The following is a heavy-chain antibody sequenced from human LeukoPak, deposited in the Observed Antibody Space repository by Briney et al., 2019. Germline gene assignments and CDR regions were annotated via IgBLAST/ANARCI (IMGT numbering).Heavy chain of an antibody. CDR3: VRDTAVAAKFGNWHFDL. D-gene: IGHD2-21*02. J-gene: IGHJ2*01. V-gene: IGHV3-23*01. CDR1: GFTFSSYA. Sequence: GGSLRLSCAASGFTFSSYAMSWVRQAPGKGLEWVSIISGNGDSTYYADSVKGHFTISRDNSKNTLYLQMNSLRAEDTAVYYCVRDTAVAAKFGNWHFDLWGRGTLVTVSS. CDR2: ISGNGDST.